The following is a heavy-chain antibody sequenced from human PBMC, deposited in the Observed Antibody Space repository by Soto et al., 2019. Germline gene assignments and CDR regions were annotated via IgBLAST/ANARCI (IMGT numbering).Heavy chain of an antibody. J-gene: IGHJ4*02. V-gene: IGHV4-39*01. CDR2: IYYSGST. CDR3: ARTGHLFDY. CDR1: GGSISSSSYY. Sequence: SETLSLTCTVSGGSISSSSYYWGWIRQPPGKGLEWIGSIYYSGSTYYNPSLKSRVTISVDTSKNQFSLKLSSVTAADTAVYYCARTGHLFDYWGQGTSVTVSS.